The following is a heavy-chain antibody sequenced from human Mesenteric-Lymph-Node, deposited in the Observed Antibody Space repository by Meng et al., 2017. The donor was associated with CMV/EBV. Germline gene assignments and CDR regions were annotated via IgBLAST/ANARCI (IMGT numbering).Heavy chain of an antibody. D-gene: IGHD3-3*01. Sequence: ASVKVSCKASGYTFTAYYMNWVRQATGQGLEWMGWMNPNSGNTGYAQKFQGRVTMTTDTSTSTAYMELRSLRSDDTAVYYCARALVLEWLLYPDYWGQGTLVTVSS. J-gene: IGHJ4*02. CDR3: ARALVLEWLLYPDY. V-gene: IGHV1-8*02. CDR2: MNPNSGNT. CDR1: GYTFTAYY.